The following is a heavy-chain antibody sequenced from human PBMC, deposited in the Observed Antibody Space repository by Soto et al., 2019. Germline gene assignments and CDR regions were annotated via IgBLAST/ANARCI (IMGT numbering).Heavy chain of an antibody. CDR3: ASYDFWSGYYYYFDY. J-gene: IGHJ4*02. V-gene: IGHV3-48*02. Sequence: GGSLRLSCAASGFTFSSYSMNWVRQAPGKGLEWVSYISSSSSTIYYADSVKGRFTISRDNAKNSLYLQMNSLRDEDTAVYYCASYDFWSGYYYYFDYWGQGTLVTVSS. CDR1: GFTFSSYS. CDR2: ISSSSSTI. D-gene: IGHD3-3*01.